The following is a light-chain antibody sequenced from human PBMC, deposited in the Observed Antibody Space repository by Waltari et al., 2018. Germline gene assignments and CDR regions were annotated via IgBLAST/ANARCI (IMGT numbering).Light chain of an antibody. CDR2: DAS. V-gene: IGKV3-11*01. CDR1: QSVSRY. J-gene: IGKJ4*01. Sequence: EIVLTQSPATLSLSPGERATISCRASQSVSRYLGWYQQKPGQAPRLLIYDASNRATGIPARFSGSGSGTDYTLTISSLEAEDFAVYYCQQRVNWPITFGGGTKVEIK. CDR3: QQRVNWPIT.